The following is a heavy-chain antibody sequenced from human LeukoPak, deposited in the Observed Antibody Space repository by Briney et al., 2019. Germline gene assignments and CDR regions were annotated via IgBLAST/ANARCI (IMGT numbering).Heavy chain of an antibody. D-gene: IGHD3-22*01. V-gene: IGHV3-23*01. Sequence: GGSLRLSCAASGFTVSSNYMSWVRQAPGKGLEWVSAISGSSATRYYADSVKGRFTISRDNSKNTLYLQMNSLRAEDTAVYYCAKNPWRDNSGYYYFDYWGQGTLVTVSS. CDR3: AKNPWRDNSGYYYFDY. J-gene: IGHJ4*02. CDR2: ISGSSATR. CDR1: GFTVSSNY.